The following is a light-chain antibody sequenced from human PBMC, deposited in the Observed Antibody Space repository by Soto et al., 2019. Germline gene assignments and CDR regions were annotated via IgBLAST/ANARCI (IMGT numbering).Light chain of an antibody. CDR2: VAS. CDR1: QIVSSN. Sequence: EIVMTQSPATLSVSPGERATLSCTASQIVSSNLAWYQQKPGQAPRLLIYVASSRATGIPDRFSGSGSGTDFTLTISRLEPEDFAPYICQQSGTSPRTFAQGTRLAI. V-gene: IGKV3-20*01. CDR3: QQSGTSPRT. J-gene: IGKJ5*01.